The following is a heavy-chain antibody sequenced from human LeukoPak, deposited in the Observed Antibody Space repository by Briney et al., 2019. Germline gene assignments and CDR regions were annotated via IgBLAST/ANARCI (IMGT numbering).Heavy chain of an antibody. D-gene: IGHD6-19*01. CDR3: ASGKAGGWYQLMRY. J-gene: IGHJ4*02. CDR1: GFTFSSYS. CDR2: ISSSRSYI. Sequence: PGGSLRLSCAASGFTFSSYSMNWVRQAPGKGLEWVSSISSSRSYIYYADSVKGRFTISRDNAKNSLYLQMNSLRAEDTAVYYCASGKAGGWYQLMRYWGQGTLVTVSS. V-gene: IGHV3-21*01.